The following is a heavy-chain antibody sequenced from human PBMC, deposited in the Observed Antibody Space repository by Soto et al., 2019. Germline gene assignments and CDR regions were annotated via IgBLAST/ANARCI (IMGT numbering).Heavy chain of an antibody. CDR1: GFTVTSNG. CDR3: VRGGSNYAS. Sequence: GGSLRLSCGVSGFTVTSNGVTWVRQAPGKGLEWVARIKPDESEKKYADSVKGRFSISRDNAKNSMYLQMDSLRGEDTAVYYCVRGGSNYASWGQGTLVTVSS. V-gene: IGHV3-7*01. J-gene: IGHJ5*02. D-gene: IGHD4-4*01. CDR2: IKPDESEK.